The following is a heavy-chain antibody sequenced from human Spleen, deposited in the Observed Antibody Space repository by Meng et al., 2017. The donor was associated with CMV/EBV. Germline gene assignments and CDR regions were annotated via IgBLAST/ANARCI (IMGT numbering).Heavy chain of an antibody. V-gene: IGHV4-59*01. CDR3: ASPFYHCSSTSCKTYYYYGMDV. Sequence: SETLSLTCTVSGGSMSTYYWSWIRQPPGKGLEWIGYIYYSGSTNHNPSLKSRVTISLDTSKNQFSLKLSSVTAADTAVYYCASPFYHCSSTSCKTYYYYGMDVWGQGTTVTVSS. CDR2: IYYSGST. J-gene: IGHJ6*02. D-gene: IGHD2-2*01. CDR1: GGSMSTYY.